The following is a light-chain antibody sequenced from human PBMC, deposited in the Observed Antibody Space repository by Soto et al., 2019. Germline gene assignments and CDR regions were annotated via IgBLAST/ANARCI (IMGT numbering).Light chain of an antibody. V-gene: IGLV2-8*01. Sequence: QSVLTQPPSASGSPGQSVTISCTGANSDVGSYNFVSWYQQHPGKAPKLLIYEVTNRPSGVPDRFSGSKSGTSASLVITGLQADDEADYYCQSYDNSLSGSYVFGNGTKVTVL. CDR2: EVT. CDR1: NSDVGSYNF. CDR3: QSYDNSLSGSYV. J-gene: IGLJ1*01.